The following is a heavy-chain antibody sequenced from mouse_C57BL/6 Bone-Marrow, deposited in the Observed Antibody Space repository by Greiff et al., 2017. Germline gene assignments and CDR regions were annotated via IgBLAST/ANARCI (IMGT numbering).Heavy chain of an antibody. J-gene: IGHJ3*01. V-gene: IGHV1-62-2*01. CDR1: GYTFTEYT. CDR2: FYPGSGSI. CDR3: ARHPYPLYGYDGAWFAY. D-gene: IGHD2-2*01. Sequence: QVQLKQSGAELVKPGASVKLSCKASGYTFTEYTIHWVKQRSGQGLEWIGWFYPGSGSIKYNEKFKDKATLTADKSSSTVYMELSRLTSEDSAVYFCARHPYPLYGYDGAWFAYWGQGTLVTVSA.